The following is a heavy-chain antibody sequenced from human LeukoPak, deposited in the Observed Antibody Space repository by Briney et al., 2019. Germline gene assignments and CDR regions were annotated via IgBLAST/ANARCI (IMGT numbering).Heavy chain of an antibody. CDR1: GFTFSSHW. D-gene: IGHD6-19*01. V-gene: IGHV3-7*03. CDR2: IKEDGSVK. J-gene: IGHJ4*02. Sequence: GGSLRLSCTASGFTFSSHWMTWVRQPPGRGLEWVANIKEDGSVKYYVDSVKGRFTISRDNIKNVLYLQMSSLRADDTAVYFCARDSTWLLDYWGQGTLITVSS. CDR3: ARDSTWLLDY.